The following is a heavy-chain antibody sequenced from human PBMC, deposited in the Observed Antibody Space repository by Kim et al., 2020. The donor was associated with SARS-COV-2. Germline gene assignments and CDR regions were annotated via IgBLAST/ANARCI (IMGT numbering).Heavy chain of an antibody. CDR3: ARPSSSGWSYFDY. Sequence: YDADSVKGRFTISRDNAKNSLYLQMNSLRAEDTAVYCCARPSSSGWSYFDYWGQGTLVTVSS. J-gene: IGHJ4*02. V-gene: IGHV3-21*01. D-gene: IGHD6-19*01.